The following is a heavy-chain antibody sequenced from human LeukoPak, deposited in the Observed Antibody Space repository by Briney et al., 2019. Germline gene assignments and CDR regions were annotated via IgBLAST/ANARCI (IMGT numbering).Heavy chain of an antibody. CDR1: GFTFSSYW. J-gene: IGHJ4*02. CDR2: IKKDGSEK. Sequence: GGSLRLSCAASGFTFSSYWMSWVRQVPGKGLEWVANIKKDGSEKKYVDSVKGRFTISRDNAENSLYLQMNSLRAEDAAVYYCARAPVTSCRGAFCYPFDYWGPGILVTVSS. CDR3: ARAPVTSCRGAFCYPFDY. D-gene: IGHD2-15*01. V-gene: IGHV3-7*03.